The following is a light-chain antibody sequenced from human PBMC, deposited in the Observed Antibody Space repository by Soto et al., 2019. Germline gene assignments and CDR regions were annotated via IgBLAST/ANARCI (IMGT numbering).Light chain of an antibody. CDR1: QSLVFSDGNTY. J-gene: IGKJ2*01. V-gene: IGKV2-30*01. CDR2: NVS. CDR3: MQGTHWPYT. Sequence: DVVMTQSPLSLPVTLGQPASISCRSSQSLVFSDGNTYLSWFHQRPGQSTRRLIYNVSNRDSGVPDRFSGSGSGTDFTLTISRMEAEDVGVYYCMQGTHWPYTFGQGTKLEI.